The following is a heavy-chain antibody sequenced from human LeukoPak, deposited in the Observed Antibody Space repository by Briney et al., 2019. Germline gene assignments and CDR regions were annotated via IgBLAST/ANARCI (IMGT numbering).Heavy chain of an antibody. Sequence: SETLSLTCTVSGYSISSGYYWGWIRQPPGKGLEWIGSGSTYYNPSLESRVTISVDTSKNQFSLKLSSVTAADTAVYYCARDKGDCSSTSCYTYYFDYWGQGTLVTVSS. CDR1: GYSISSGYY. CDR3: ARDKGDCSSTSCYTYYFDY. V-gene: IGHV4-38-2*02. CDR2: SGST. D-gene: IGHD2-2*02. J-gene: IGHJ4*02.